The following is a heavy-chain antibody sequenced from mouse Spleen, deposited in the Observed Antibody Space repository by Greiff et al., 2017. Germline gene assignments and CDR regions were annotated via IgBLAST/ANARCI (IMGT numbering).Heavy chain of an antibody. CDR1: GFSITNYA. CDR2: IWSDGST. D-gene: IGHD1-1*01. V-gene: IGHV2-4-1*01. J-gene: IGHJ1*01. Sequence: VKLVESGPGLVAPSQSLSITCTVSGFSITNYAVHWVRQSPGKGLEWLGVIWSDGSTDYNAAFISRLSISKDNSKSQVFFKMNSLQADDTAIYYCARNEGYGSSFYWYFDVWGAGTTVTVSS. CDR3: ARNEGYGSSFYWYFDV.